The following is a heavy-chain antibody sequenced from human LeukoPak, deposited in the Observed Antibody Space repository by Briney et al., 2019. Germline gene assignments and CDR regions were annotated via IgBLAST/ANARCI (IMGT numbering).Heavy chain of an antibody. J-gene: IGHJ4*02. Sequence: PGGSLRLSCAASGFTFSSYWMSWVRQAPGKGLEWVANIKQDGSEKYCVDSVKGRFTISRDNAKNSLYLQMNSLRAEDTAVYYCAREGLPPIHGAVTIYYFDYWGQGTLVTVSS. CDR1: GFTFSSYW. V-gene: IGHV3-7*01. CDR2: IKQDGSEK. CDR3: AREGLPPIHGAVTIYYFDY. D-gene: IGHD4-17*01.